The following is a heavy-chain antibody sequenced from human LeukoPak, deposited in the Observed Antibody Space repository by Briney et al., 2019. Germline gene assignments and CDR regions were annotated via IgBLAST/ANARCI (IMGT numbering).Heavy chain of an antibody. CDR3: AKDYDFWSGYYGYFDY. D-gene: IGHD3-3*01. CDR1: GFTFSSYW. Sequence: HPGGSLRLSCAASGFTFSSYWMHWVRQAPGKGLVWVSRINSDGSSTSYTDSVKGRFTISRDNAKNTLYLQMNSLRAEDTAVYYCAKDYDFWSGYYGYFDYWGQGTLVTVSS. V-gene: IGHV3-74*01. CDR2: INSDGSST. J-gene: IGHJ4*02.